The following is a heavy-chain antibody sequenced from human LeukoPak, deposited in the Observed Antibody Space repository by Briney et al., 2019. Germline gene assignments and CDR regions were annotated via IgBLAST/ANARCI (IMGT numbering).Heavy chain of an antibody. J-gene: IGHJ3*02. Sequence: GGSLRLSCAASGFTFSSYSMNWVRQAPGKGLEWGSSISSSSSYIYYADSVKGRFTISRDNAKNSLYLQMTSLRAEDTAVYYCVRDHTEWEPSLDAFDIWGQGTMVTVSS. CDR2: ISSSSSYI. CDR1: GFTFSSYS. D-gene: IGHD1-26*01. V-gene: IGHV3-21*01. CDR3: VRDHTEWEPSLDAFDI.